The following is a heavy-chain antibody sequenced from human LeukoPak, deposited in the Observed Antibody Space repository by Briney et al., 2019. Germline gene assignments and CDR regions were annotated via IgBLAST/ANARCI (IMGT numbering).Heavy chain of an antibody. CDR1: GGSVISGSYY. CDR3: ARVWGYGSYFDY. J-gene: IGHJ4*02. D-gene: IGHD3-16*01. CDR2: IYYSGST. V-gene: IGHV4-61*01. Sequence: SETLSLTCTVSGGSVISGSYYWSWIRQPPGKGLEWIGYIYYSGSTNYNPSLKSRVTISVDTSKNQFSLKLSSVTAADTAVYYCARVWGYGSYFDYWGQGTLVTVSS.